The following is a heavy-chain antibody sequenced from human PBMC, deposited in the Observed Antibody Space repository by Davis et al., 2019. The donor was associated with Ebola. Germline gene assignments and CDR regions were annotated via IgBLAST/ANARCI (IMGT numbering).Heavy chain of an antibody. CDR3: ARDDPSGGMDS. CDR2: ISISSSYI. V-gene: IGHV3-11*06. D-gene: IGHD6-19*01. Sequence: GESLKISCAASGFTFSNTWMSWVRQAPGKGLEWVSYISISSSYIEYADSVRGRFTISRDNAKNSLFLQMFSLRADDTAVYYCARDDPSGGMDSWGQGTLVTVSS. J-gene: IGHJ4*02. CDR1: GFTFSNTW.